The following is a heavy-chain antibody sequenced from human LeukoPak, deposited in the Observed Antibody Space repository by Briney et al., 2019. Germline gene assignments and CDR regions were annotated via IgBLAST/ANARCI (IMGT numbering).Heavy chain of an antibody. D-gene: IGHD2-2*02. CDR2: ISSSSSYI. CDR3: ARALGYCSSTSCYRFDY. V-gene: IGHV3-21*01. Sequence: TGGSLRLSCAASGFTFSSYSMNWVRQAPGKGLEWVSSISSSSSYIYYADSVKGRFTISRDNAKNSLYLQMNSLRDEDTAVYYCARALGYCSSTSCYRFDYWGQGTLVTVSS. J-gene: IGHJ4*02. CDR1: GFTFSSYS.